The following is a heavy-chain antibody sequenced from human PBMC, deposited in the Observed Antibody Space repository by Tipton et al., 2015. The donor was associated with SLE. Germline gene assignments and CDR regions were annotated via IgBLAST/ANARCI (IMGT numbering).Heavy chain of an antibody. CDR2: ISYDGSNK. CDR1: GFTFSSYG. CDR3: ARGPYDYIWGSYRGYFDY. J-gene: IGHJ4*02. V-gene: IGHV3-30*03. Sequence: SLRLSCAASGFTFSSYGMHWVRLAPGKGLEWVAVISYDGSNKYYADSVKGRFTISRDNSKNTLYLQMNSLRAEDTAVYYCARGPYDYIWGSYRGYFDYWGQGTLVTVSS. D-gene: IGHD3-16*02.